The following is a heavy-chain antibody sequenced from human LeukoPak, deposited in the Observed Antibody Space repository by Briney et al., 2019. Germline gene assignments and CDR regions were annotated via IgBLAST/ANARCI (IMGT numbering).Heavy chain of an antibody. J-gene: IGHJ3*02. CDR3: ARDLATTPRYNDAFDI. D-gene: IGHD1-14*01. V-gene: IGHV1-2*02. CDR1: GYTFTGYY. Sequence: GASVKVSCKASGYTFTGYYMHWVRQAPGQGLEWMGWINPNSGGTNYAQKFQGRVTMTRDMSTSTVYMELSSLRSEDTAVYYCARDLATTPRYNDAFDIWGQGTMVTVSS. CDR2: INPNSGGT.